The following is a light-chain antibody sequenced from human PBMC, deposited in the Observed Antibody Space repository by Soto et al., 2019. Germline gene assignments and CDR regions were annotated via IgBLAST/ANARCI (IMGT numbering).Light chain of an antibody. CDR2: DVS. V-gene: IGKV1-33*01. CDR3: QQYDDYWT. J-gene: IGKJ1*01. Sequence: DVQMTQSPSSLSASVGDRVTITCRASQRISTHLNWYQQKPGKAPNLLIDDVSNLETGVPSRFSGSGSGTEFTLTISSLHPDDFATYYCQQYDDYWTFGQGTKVDIK. CDR1: QRISTH.